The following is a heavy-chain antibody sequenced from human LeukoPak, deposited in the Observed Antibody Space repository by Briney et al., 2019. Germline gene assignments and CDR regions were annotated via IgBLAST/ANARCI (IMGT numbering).Heavy chain of an antibody. Sequence: GGSLRLSCAASGFTFSDYYMSWVRQAPGKGLEWVSYISSSGSTIYYADSVKGRFTISRDNAKNSLYLQMNSLRAEDTAVYYCARDLRAGGTWSYGVYFDLWGRGTLVTVSS. CDR1: GFTFSDYY. CDR2: ISSSGSTI. J-gene: IGHJ2*01. D-gene: IGHD4-17*01. CDR3: ARDLRAGGTWSYGVYFDL. V-gene: IGHV3-11*04.